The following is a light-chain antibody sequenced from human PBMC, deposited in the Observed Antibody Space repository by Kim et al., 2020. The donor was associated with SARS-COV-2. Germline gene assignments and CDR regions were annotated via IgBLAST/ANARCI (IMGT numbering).Light chain of an antibody. V-gene: IGKV1-33*01. J-gene: IGKJ4*01. CDR2: DAS. CDR1: QDISNY. Sequence: SASVGDRVTITCQASQDISNYLNWYQQKPGKAPILFISDASKLERGVPPRFSGSGSGTDFTFTISSLQPEDIATYYCQQYNNFITFGGGTKVDIK. CDR3: QQYNNFIT.